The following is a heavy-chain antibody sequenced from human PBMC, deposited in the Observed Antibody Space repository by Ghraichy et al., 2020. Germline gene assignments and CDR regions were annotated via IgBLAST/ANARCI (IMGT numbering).Heavy chain of an antibody. V-gene: IGHV4-61*01. Sequence: SETLSLTCTVSGGSVSSGSYYWSWIRQPPGKGLEWIGYIYYSGSTNYNPSLKSRVTISVDTSKNQFSLKLSSVTAADTAVYYCARESLYSSGWYNGYYYYGMDVWCQGTTVTVSS. D-gene: IGHD6-19*01. CDR3: ARESLYSSGWYNGYYYYGMDV. J-gene: IGHJ6*02. CDR1: GGSVSSGSYY. CDR2: IYYSGST.